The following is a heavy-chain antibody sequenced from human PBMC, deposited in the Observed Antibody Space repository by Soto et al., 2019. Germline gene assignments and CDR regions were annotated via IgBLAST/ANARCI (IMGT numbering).Heavy chain of an antibody. V-gene: IGHV1-8*02. D-gene: IGHD4-4*01. CDR3: ASGKVTTGWFDP. CDR2: INPNSGNT. J-gene: IGHJ5*02. CDR1: GYTFTGYY. Sequence: ASVKVSCKSSGYTFTGYYMHWVRQAPGQGLEWMGWINPNSGNTGYAQKFQGRVTMTRNTSISAAYMELSSLRSEDTAVYYCASGKVTTGWFDPWGQGTLVTVSS.